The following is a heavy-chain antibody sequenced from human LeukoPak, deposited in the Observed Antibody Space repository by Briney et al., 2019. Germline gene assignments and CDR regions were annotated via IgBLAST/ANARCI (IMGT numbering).Heavy chain of an antibody. CDR3: ASSGYYFYDAFDI. J-gene: IGHJ3*02. V-gene: IGHV3-23*01. CDR1: GFTFSSYA. Sequence: PGGSLRLSCAASGFTFSSYAMSWVRQAPGKGLEWVSAISGSGGSTYYADSVKGRFTISRDNSKNTLYLQMNSLRAEDAAVYYCASSGYYFYDAFDIWGQGTMVTVSS. CDR2: ISGSGGST. D-gene: IGHD3-22*01.